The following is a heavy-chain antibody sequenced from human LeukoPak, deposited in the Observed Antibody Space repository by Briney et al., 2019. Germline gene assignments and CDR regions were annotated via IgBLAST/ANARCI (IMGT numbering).Heavy chain of an antibody. J-gene: IGHJ4*02. Sequence: GGSLRLSCAASGFTFSSYEMNWVRQAPGKGLEWVSYISSSGSTIYYVDSVKGRFTISRDNSKNTLYLQMNSLRAEDTAVYYCALLMMYAIDFDSWGQGTLVTVSS. V-gene: IGHV3-48*03. CDR1: GFTFSSYE. D-gene: IGHD2-8*01. CDR3: ALLMMYAIDFDS. CDR2: ISSSGSTI.